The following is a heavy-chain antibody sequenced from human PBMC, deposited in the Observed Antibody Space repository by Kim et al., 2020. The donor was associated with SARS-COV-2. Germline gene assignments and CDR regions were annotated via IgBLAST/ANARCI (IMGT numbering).Heavy chain of an antibody. V-gene: IGHV1-3*01. CDR2: INAGNGNT. D-gene: IGHD3-10*01. Sequence: ASVKVSCKSSGYTFTSYAMHWVRQAPGQRLEWMGWINAGNGNTKYSQKFQGRVTITRDTSASTAYMELSSLRSEDTAVYYCARVGYYGSGSPPPDYWGQGTLVTVSS. CDR3: ARVGYYGSGSPPPDY. CDR1: GYTFTSYA. J-gene: IGHJ4*02.